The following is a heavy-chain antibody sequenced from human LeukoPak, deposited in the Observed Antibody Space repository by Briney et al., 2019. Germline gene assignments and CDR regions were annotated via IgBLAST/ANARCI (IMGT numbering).Heavy chain of an antibody. D-gene: IGHD3-10*01. Sequence: GGSLRLSCAASGFTFSSYALSWVRQAPGKGLEWVSAISGSGGSTYYADSVKGRFTISGDNSKNTLYLQMNSLRAEDTAVYYCAKDRSYGSGSYWFWSDAFDIWGQGTMVTVSS. J-gene: IGHJ3*02. CDR3: AKDRSYGSGSYWFWSDAFDI. CDR2: ISGSGGST. CDR1: GFTFSSYA. V-gene: IGHV3-23*01.